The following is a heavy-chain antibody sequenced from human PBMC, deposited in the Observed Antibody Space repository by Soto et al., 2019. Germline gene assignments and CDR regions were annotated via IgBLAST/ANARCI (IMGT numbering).Heavy chain of an antibody. CDR2: IYWDDDR. J-gene: IGHJ4*02. CDR1: GFSLTTRGVG. Sequence: QITLKESGPALVKPTQTLTLTCTFSGFSLTTRGVGVGWIRQPPRKALEWLALIYWDDDRRYSPSLKSRLTITQKPSKTQVDLTITNMGPVDTATYYCAHRRTGDLIDYLGQGTLVTVSS. V-gene: IGHV2-5*02. D-gene: IGHD2-21*01. CDR3: AHRRTGDLIDY.